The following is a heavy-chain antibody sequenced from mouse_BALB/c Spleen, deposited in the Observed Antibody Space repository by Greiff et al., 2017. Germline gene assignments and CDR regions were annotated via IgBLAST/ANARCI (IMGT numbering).Heavy chain of an antibody. CDR2: ISSGGSYT. CDR3: TRDRDNYAMDY. CDR1: GFTFSSYT. V-gene: IGHV5-6-4*01. J-gene: IGHJ4*01. Sequence: VQGVESGGGLVKPGGSLKLSCAASGFTFSSYTMSWVRQTPEKRLEWVATISSGGSYTYYPDSVKGRFTISRDNAKNTLYLQMSSLKSEDTAMYYCTRDRDNYAMDYWGQGTSVTVSS.